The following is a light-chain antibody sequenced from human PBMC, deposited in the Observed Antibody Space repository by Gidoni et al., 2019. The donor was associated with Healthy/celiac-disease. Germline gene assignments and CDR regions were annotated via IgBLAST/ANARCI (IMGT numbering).Light chain of an antibody. Sequence: IQLTQSPSFLSASVGDRVTITCRASQDISSYLAWYQQKPGKSPKLLIYAASTLQSGVPSRFSGSGSGTEFTLTISSLQPEDFATYYCQQLNSYPPGLTFGGGTKVEIK. V-gene: IGKV1-9*01. CDR3: QQLNSYPPGLT. J-gene: IGKJ4*01. CDR2: AAS. CDR1: QDISSY.